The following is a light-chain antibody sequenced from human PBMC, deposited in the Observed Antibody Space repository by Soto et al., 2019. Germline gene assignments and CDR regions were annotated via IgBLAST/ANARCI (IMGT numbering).Light chain of an antibody. CDR1: QSINWY. Sequence: DIQITHSPSSLSASVLYRVTITCRASQSINWYLNWYQQKPGKAPNLLIYAASSLQSGVPSRFSGSGSGTEFTLTISSLQPDDFATYYCQQYNSYSFGQGTKVDI. J-gene: IGKJ1*01. V-gene: IGKV1-39*01. CDR2: AAS. CDR3: QQYNSYS.